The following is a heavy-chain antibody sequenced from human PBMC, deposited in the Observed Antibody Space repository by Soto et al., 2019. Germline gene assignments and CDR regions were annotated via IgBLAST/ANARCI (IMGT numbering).Heavy chain of an antibody. CDR2: IKHDGSEK. J-gene: IGHJ6*02. CDR3: ARQGGRRTYYYYYGMDV. D-gene: IGHD3-16*01. Sequence: GGSLRLSCTASGFTFSNYWMSWVRQAPGKGLEWVANIKHDGSEKNYVDSVKGRFTISTDNAKNSVFLQMNSLRAEDTAVYYCARQGGRRTYYYYYGMDVWGQGTTVTVSS. V-gene: IGHV3-7*01. CDR1: GFTFSNYW.